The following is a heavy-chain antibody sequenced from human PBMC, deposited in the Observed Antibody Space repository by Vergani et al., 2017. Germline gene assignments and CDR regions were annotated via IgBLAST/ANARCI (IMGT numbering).Heavy chain of an antibody. J-gene: IGHJ1*01. Sequence: QLQLQESGPGLVKPSETLSLTCTVSGYSISSGYYWGWIRQPPGKGLEWIGSIYHSGSTYYNPSLKSRVTISVDTSKNQFSLKLSSVTAADTAVYYCTRHGRSGWAGYFQHWGQGTLVTASS. CDR3: TRHGRSGWAGYFQH. V-gene: IGHV4-38-2*02. CDR1: GYSISSGYY. CDR2: IYHSGST. D-gene: IGHD6-19*01.